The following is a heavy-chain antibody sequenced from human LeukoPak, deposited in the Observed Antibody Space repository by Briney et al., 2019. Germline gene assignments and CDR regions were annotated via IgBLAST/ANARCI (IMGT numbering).Heavy chain of an antibody. CDR3: ARDRLLRGLYTSFDY. CDR1: GFSFSDYT. Sequence: PGRSLRLSCAASGFSFSDYTMHWVRQAPGKGLEWVALISFDGTNKYYTDSVKGRFTSSRDNSKNTLYLQMNSLRTEDTAIYYCARDRLLRGLYTSFDYWGQGTLVTVSS. D-gene: IGHD3-10*01. V-gene: IGHV3-30*04. CDR2: ISFDGTNK. J-gene: IGHJ4*02.